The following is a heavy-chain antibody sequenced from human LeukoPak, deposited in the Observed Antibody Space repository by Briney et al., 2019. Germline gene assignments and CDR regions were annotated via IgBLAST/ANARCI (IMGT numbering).Heavy chain of an antibody. CDR1: GFTFSDYY. CDR2: ITSSSSTI. V-gene: IGHV3-11*04. Sequence: GGSLRLSCAASGFTFSDYYMSWIRQAPGKGLEWVSYITSSSSTIYYADSVKGRFTISRDNAKNSLYLQMNGLRDEDTAVYYCARSGMAVAATPWDWGQGTLVTVSS. CDR3: ARSGMAVAATPWD. D-gene: IGHD6-19*01. J-gene: IGHJ1*01.